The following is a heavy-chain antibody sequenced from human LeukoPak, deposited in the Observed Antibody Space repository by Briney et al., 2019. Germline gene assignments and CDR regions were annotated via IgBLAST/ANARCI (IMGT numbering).Heavy chain of an antibody. D-gene: IGHD1-26*01. V-gene: IGHV3-7*01. CDR3: ARLNWDDGEVSGFDQ. CDR2: IKQDETEI. J-gene: IGHJ5*02. CDR1: GFSFRNTW. Sequence: GGSLRLSCTTSGFSFRNTWMSWVRQAPGKGLEWVANIKQDETEIYYADSVKGRFTISRDNAKRSLYLQMNILRVEDTAVYYCARLNWDDGEVSGFDQWGQGILVTVSS.